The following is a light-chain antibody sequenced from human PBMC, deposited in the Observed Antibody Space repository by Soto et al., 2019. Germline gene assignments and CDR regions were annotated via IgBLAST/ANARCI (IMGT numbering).Light chain of an antibody. CDR2: RAD. J-gene: IGLJ2*01. V-gene: IGLV1-47*01. Sequence: QSVLTQPPSASGAPGQTVTISCSGRSSNIGSNYVYWYQQLPETAPRLLLYRADQRPSGIPDRFSGSKSGTSASLAISGLRSEDEADYYCAAWDDTLSGLVFGRGTKLTVL. CDR3: AAWDDTLSGLV. CDR1: SSNIGSNY.